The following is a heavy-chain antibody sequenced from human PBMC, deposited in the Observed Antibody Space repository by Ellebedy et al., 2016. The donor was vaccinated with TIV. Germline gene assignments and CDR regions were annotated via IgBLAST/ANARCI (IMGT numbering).Heavy chain of an antibody. CDR3: ARNYGSGLNYFDY. V-gene: IGHV1-2*02. Sequence: AASVKVSCKASVYTFTGYYLHWVRQAPGQGLEWMGWINPKRGGTSYAQKFQGRVTMTRDTSISTAYMELSRLRSDDTAVYYCARNYGSGLNYFDYWGQGTLVTVSS. CDR1: VYTFTGYY. CDR2: INPKRGGT. J-gene: IGHJ4*02. D-gene: IGHD3-10*01.